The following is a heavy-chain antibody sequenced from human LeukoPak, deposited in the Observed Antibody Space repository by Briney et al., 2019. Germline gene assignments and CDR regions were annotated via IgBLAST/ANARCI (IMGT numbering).Heavy chain of an antibody. CDR1: GFTFSDYW. V-gene: IGHV3-7*01. CDR3: ARLYCGVGICYSYYMDV. Sequence: GGSLRLSCTASGFTFSDYWMIWVRQVLGKGLQWVADIKQDGSDRFYVDSVKGRFTISRDNAKNSVYLQMNSLRAEDTAVYYCARLYCGVGICYSYYMDVRGKGTTVTVSS. CDR2: IKQDGSDR. J-gene: IGHJ6*03. D-gene: IGHD2-21*01.